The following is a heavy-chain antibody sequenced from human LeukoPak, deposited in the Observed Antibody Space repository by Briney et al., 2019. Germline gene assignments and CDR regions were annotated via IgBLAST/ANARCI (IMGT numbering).Heavy chain of an antibody. CDR3: ARSRGYSYGTTFLDY. J-gene: IGHJ4*02. CDR2: IYHSGST. D-gene: IGHD5-18*01. V-gene: IGHV4-4*02. Sequence: SETLSLTCTVSGGSISSTNWWSWVRQPPGKGLEWIGEIYHSGSTNYNPSLKSRVTISVDTSKNQFSLKLSSVTAADTAVYYCARSRGYSYGTTFLDYWGQGTLVTVSS. CDR1: GGSISSTNW.